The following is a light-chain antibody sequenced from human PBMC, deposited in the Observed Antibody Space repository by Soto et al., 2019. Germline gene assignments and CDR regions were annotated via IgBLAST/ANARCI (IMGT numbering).Light chain of an antibody. CDR2: GAS. CDR3: QQYNSWPRT. J-gene: IGKJ1*01. V-gene: IGKV3-20*01. Sequence: EIVLTQSPGSLSLSPGEGATLSCRASQSVSSSFFAWYQQKPGQAPSLLIYGASRRATGVPDRFSGSGSGTDFTLSISRLEPEDFAVYYCQQYNSWPRTFGQGTKVEVK. CDR1: QSVSSSF.